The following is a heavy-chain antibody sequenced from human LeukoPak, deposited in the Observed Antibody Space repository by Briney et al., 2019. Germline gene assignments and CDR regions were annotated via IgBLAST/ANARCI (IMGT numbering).Heavy chain of an antibody. CDR1: GFTFSSYA. CDR2: ITSNGNSP. Sequence: PGGSLRLTCAASGFTFSSYAMHWVRQAPGQGLEYVSAITSNGNSPYYANSVRGRFTISRDNSKNTLYLQMGSLRVEDMAVYYCARDYCSGGDCQYYFDYRGQGTLVTVSS. CDR3: ARDYCSGGDCQYYFDY. J-gene: IGHJ4*02. V-gene: IGHV3-64*01. D-gene: IGHD2-15*01.